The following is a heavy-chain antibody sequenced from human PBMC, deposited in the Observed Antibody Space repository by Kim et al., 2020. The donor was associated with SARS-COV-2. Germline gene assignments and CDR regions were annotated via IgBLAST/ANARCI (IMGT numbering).Heavy chain of an antibody. CDR3: ARAPGIAVAAPHFDY. Sequence: PPLKSRVTIAVDTSKNQFSLTLSAVTAADTAVYYCARAPGIAVAAPHFDYWGQGTLVTVSS. V-gene: IGHV4-59*01. J-gene: IGHJ4*02. D-gene: IGHD6-19*01.